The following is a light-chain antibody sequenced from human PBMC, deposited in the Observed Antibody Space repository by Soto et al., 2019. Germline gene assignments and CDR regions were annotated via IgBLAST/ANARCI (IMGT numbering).Light chain of an antibody. J-gene: IGLJ2*01. CDR2: DTS. CDR3: LLSYSAIGV. CDR1: TGAVTSGHY. V-gene: IGLV7-46*01. Sequence: QAVVTQEPSLTVSPGGTVTLTCGSSTGAVTSGHYPYWFQQKPGQAPRALIFDTSNKHSYTPARFSGSLLGGKAALTLSGAQPEDGADYYCLLSYSAIGVFGGGTAVTVL.